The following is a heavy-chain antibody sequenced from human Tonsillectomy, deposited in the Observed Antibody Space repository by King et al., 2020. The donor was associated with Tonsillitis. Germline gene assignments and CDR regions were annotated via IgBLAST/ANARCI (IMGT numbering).Heavy chain of an antibody. CDR3: TKDWRGLGTRWDY. D-gene: IGHD3/OR15-3a*01. J-gene: IGHJ4*02. Sequence: VRQAPGKWLEWVGRIKSKTDGGTRDYAAPVKGRLTISRDDSKHTLYLQMNSLKTADTAVYYCTKDWRGLGTRWDYWGQETLFTVSS. CDR2: IKSKTDGGTR. V-gene: IGHV3-15*01.